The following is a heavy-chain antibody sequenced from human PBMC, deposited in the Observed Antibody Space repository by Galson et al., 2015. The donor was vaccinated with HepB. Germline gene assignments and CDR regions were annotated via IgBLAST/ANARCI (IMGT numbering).Heavy chain of an antibody. J-gene: IGHJ6*03. CDR2: IIPILGIA. CDR3: ARDGYYYGSGNAYYYYMDV. CDR1: GGTFSSYA. V-gene: IGHV1-69*04. D-gene: IGHD3-10*01. Sequence: SVKVSCKASGGTFSSYAISWVRQAPGQGLEWMGRIIPILGIANYTQKSQGRVTITADKSTSTAYMELSSLRSEDTAVYYCARDGYYYGSGNAYYYYMDVWGKGTTVTVSS.